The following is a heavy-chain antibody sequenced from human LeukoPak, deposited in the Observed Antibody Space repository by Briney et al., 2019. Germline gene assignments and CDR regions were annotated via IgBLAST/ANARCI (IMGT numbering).Heavy chain of an antibody. J-gene: IGHJ4*02. CDR3: AKDLSGHWCIDY. V-gene: IGHV3-30*18. Sequence: GGSLRLSCVASGITFSNYYMHWVRQAPGKGLEWVAIISDDGERKFYADSVRGRITISRDKSKNTLFLQMNSLRADDTAVYFCAKDLSGHWCIDYWGQGTLVTVSS. CDR2: ISDDGERK. CDR1: GITFSNYY. D-gene: IGHD4/OR15-4a*01.